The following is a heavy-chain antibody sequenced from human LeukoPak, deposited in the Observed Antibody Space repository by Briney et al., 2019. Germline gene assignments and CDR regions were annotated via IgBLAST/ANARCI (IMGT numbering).Heavy chain of an antibody. CDR2: IIPIFGTA. D-gene: IGHD6-13*01. CDR3: AREWVAAGTNWFDP. CDR1: GGTFSSYA. J-gene: IGHJ5*02. Sequence: GASVRVSCKASGGTFSSYAISWVRQAPGQWLEWMGGIIPIFGTANYAQKFQGRVTITADESTSTAYMELSSLRSEDTAVYYCAREWVAAGTNWFDPWGQGTLVTVSS. V-gene: IGHV1-69*13.